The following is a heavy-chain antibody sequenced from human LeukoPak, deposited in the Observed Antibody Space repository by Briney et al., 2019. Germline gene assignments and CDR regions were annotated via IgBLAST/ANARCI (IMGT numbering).Heavy chain of an antibody. D-gene: IGHD3-22*01. CDR3: ARDSYYDSSGPYGY. V-gene: IGHV3-30*04. J-gene: IGHJ4*02. Sequence: PGGSLRLSCAASGFTFSSYAMHWVRQAPGKGLEWVAVISYDGSNKYYADSVKGRFTISRGNSKNTLYLQMNSLRAEDTAVYYCARDSYYDSSGPYGYWGQGTLVTVSS. CDR1: GFTFSSYA. CDR2: ISYDGSNK.